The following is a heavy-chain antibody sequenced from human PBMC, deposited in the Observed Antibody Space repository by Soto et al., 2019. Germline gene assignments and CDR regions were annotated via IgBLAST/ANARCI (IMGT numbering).Heavy chain of an antibody. CDR1: GGSISRGGYY. CDR3: ARKESGYADYVDV. V-gene: IGHV4-31*03. J-gene: IGHJ6*03. CDR2: IYSRGGN. D-gene: IGHD5-12*01. Sequence: QVQLQESGPGLVKPSQPLSLTCTVSGGSISRGGYYWSGIRQHPGKGLEWIGYIYSRGGNYYNPSLKSRVTISVDTSENQFSLRLSYVTATDTAVYYCARKESGYADYVDVWGKGTTVTVSS.